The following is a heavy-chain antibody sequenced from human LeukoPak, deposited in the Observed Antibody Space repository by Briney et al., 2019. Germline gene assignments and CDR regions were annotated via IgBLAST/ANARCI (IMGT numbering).Heavy chain of an antibody. J-gene: IGHJ6*03. Sequence: GGSLRLSCAASGFTFSSYGMHWVRQAPGKGLEWVAFIRYDGSNKYYADSVKGRVTISRDNSKNTLYLQMNSLRAEDTAVYYCARDHGSGGSYYYYYYYMDVWGKGTTVTISS. D-gene: IGHD3-10*01. CDR3: ARDHGSGGSYYYYYYYMDV. CDR1: GFTFSSYG. CDR2: IRYDGSNK. V-gene: IGHV3-30*02.